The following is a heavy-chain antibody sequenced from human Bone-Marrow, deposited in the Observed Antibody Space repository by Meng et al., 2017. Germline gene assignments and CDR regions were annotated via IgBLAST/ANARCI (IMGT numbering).Heavy chain of an antibody. J-gene: IGHJ5*02. CDR3: AKDPGGSGSYRQLTNWFDP. V-gene: IGHV3-23*01. CDR2: ISGSGGST. CDR1: GFTFSSYS. D-gene: IGHD3-10*01. Sequence: GESLKISCAASGFTFSSYSMNWVRQAPGKGLEWVSAISGSGGSTYYADSVKGRFTISRDNSKNTLYLQMNSLRAEDTAVYYCAKDPGGSGSYRQLTNWFDPWGQGTLVTVSS.